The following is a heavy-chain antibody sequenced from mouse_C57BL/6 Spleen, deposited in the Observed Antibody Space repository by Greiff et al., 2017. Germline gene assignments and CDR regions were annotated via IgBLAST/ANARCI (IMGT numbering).Heavy chain of an antibody. D-gene: IGHD1-1*01. J-gene: IGHJ3*01. CDR2: IWRGGST. Sequence: VQLQQSGPGLVQPSQSLSITCTVSGFSLTSYGVHWVRQSPGKGLEWLGVIWRGGSTDYNAPFMSRLSITKDNSKSQVFFKMNSLQADDTAIYYCANHYGSSYGFAYWGQGTLVTVSA. CDR1: GFSLTSYG. V-gene: IGHV2-5*01. CDR3: ANHYGSSYGFAY.